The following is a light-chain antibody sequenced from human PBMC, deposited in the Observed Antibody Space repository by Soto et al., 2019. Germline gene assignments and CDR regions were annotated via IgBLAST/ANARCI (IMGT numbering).Light chain of an antibody. Sequence: LTQPASVSGSPGQSITISCTGTSSDVGSYNLVSWYQQHPGKAPKLMIYEGSKRPSGVSNRFSGSKSGNTASLTISGLQAEDEADYYCCSYAGSSTYVFGTGTKVTVL. CDR3: CSYAGSSTYV. CDR2: EGS. CDR1: SSDVGSYNL. V-gene: IGLV2-23*01. J-gene: IGLJ1*01.